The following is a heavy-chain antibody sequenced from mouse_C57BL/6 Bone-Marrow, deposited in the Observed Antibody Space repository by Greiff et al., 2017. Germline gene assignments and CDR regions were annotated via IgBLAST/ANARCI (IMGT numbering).Heavy chain of an antibody. Sequence: EVQLVESGGGLVKPGGSLKLSCAASGFTFSDYGMHWVRQAPEKGLEWVAYISSGSSTIYYADTVKGRFTISRDNARNTLFLQMTSLRSEDSAMYYCARGNGSSSWFAYWGQGTLVTVSA. J-gene: IGHJ3*01. CDR1: GFTFSDYG. D-gene: IGHD1-1*01. CDR3: ARGNGSSSWFAY. CDR2: ISSGSSTI. V-gene: IGHV5-17*01.